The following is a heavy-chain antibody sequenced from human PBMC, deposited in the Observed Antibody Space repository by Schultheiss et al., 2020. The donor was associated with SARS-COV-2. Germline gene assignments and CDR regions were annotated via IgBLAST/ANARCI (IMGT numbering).Heavy chain of an antibody. V-gene: IGHV4-34*01. CDR2: ISQSGSI. Sequence: SETLSLTCAVYGGSFSGYFGSWIRQSPGKGLEWIGEISQSGSINYNPSLKSRVTISVDTSKNQFSLKLSSVTAADTAVYYCSRRWGGATTRFDPWGQGTLVTVSS. D-gene: IGHD1-26*01. CDR3: SRRWGGATTRFDP. CDR1: GGSFSGYF. J-gene: IGHJ5*02.